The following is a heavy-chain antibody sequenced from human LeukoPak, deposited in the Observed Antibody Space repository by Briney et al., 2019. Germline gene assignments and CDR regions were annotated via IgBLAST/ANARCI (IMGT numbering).Heavy chain of an antibody. J-gene: IGHJ6*02. D-gene: IGHD1-26*01. CDR2: ISSSGSTI. CDR1: GFTFSSYE. CDR3: AREGDSGMDV. Sequence: GGSRRLSCAASGFTFSSYEMNWVRQGPGKVLEWVSYISSSGSTIYYADSVKGRFTISRDKAKNSLYLQMHSLRADDNAVHYCAREGDSGMDVWGQGPTVTVSS. V-gene: IGHV3-48*03.